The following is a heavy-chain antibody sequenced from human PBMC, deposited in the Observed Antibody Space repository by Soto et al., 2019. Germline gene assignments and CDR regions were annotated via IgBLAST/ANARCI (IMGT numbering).Heavy chain of an antibody. CDR1: GFTFSTYS. V-gene: IGHV3-48*01. CDR2: ISSSGSSI. Sequence: DVQLVESGGGLVQPGGSLRLSCTASGFTFSTYSMNWVRQAPGKGLEWLSYISSSGSSISYRDSVRGRFTISRDNAKNSRYLQIDSLGAEDTAVYYCARSRYNDYWGQGTLVTVSS. CDR3: ARSRYNDY. J-gene: IGHJ4*02. D-gene: IGHD1-1*01.